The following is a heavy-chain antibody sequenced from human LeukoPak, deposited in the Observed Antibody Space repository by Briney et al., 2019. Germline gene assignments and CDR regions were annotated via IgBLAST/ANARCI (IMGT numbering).Heavy chain of an antibody. J-gene: IGHJ3*01. Sequence: SQTLSLTCTVSGGSISSGGYYWSWIRQPPGKGLEWIGYIYHSGSTYYNPSLKSRVTTSVDTSKNQFPLKLSSVTAADTAVYYCAKSTYYYDTFVNAFDFWGQGTVVTVSS. CDR3: AKSTYYYDTFVNAFDF. V-gene: IGHV4-30-2*01. D-gene: IGHD3-22*01. CDR1: GGSISSGGYY. CDR2: IYHSGST.